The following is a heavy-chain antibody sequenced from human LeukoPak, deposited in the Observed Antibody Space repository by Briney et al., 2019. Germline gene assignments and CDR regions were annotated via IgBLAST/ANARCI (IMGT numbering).Heavy chain of an antibody. V-gene: IGHV3-23*01. J-gene: IGHJ4*02. D-gene: IGHD1-7*01. CDR2: ISGSGGST. CDR1: GFTVSSNY. CDR3: AKESTGSTSLDY. Sequence: GGSLRLSCAASGFTVSSNYMSWVRQAPGKGLEWVSVISGSGGSTYYADSVKGRLTISRDNSKNTLYLQINSLRAEDTAVYFCAKESTGSTSLDYWGQGTLVTVSS.